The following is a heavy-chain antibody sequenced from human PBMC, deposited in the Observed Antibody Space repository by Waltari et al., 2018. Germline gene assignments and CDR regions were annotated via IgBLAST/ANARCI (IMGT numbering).Heavy chain of an antibody. J-gene: IGHJ4*02. D-gene: IGHD3-3*01. CDR3: ARESLTYYDFWSGPRAFDY. V-gene: IGHV3-74*01. CDR2: INSDGSST. Sequence: EVQLVESGGGLVQPGGSLRLSCAASGFTFSRYWMHWVRQAPGKGLVWVSRINSDGSSTSYADSVKGRFTISRDNAKNTLYLQMNSLRAEDTAVYYCARESLTYYDFWSGPRAFDYWGQGTLVTVSS. CDR1: GFTFSRYW.